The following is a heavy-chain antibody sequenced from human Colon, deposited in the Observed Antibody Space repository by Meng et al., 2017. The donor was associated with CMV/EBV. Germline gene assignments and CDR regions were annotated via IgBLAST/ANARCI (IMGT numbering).Heavy chain of an antibody. Sequence: GESLKISCAASGFTFSSYWMSWDRQAPGKGLEWVANIKQEGSEKYYVDSVKGRFTISRDNAKNSLYLQMNSLRAEDTAVYYCARGPYYYYYGMDVWGQGTTVTVSS. CDR1: GFTFSSYW. CDR2: IKQEGSEK. J-gene: IGHJ6*02. CDR3: ARGPYYYYYGMDV. V-gene: IGHV3-7*01.